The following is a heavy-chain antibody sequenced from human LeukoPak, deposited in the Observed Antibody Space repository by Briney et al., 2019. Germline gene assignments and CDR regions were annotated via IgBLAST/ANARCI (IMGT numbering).Heavy chain of an antibody. V-gene: IGHV3-30*02. CDR3: AKELVSLADY. J-gene: IGHJ4*02. CDR1: GFTFSSYG. CDR2: IRYDGSNK. Sequence: GGSLRLSCAASGFTFSSYGMHWVRQAPGKGLEWVAFIRYDGSNKYYADSVKGRFTISRDNSKNALYLQMNSLRAEDTAVYYCAKELVSLADYWGQGTLVTVSS.